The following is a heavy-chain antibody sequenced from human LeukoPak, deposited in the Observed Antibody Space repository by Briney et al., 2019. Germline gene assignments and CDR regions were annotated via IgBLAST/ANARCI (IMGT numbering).Heavy chain of an antibody. CDR1: GFTFSSYS. J-gene: IGHJ4*02. Sequence: GGSLRLSCAASGFTFSSYSMNWVRQAPGKGLEWVSSISSSSSYIYYADSVKGRFTISSDNSKNTLYLQMNSLRPEDTAVYYCARQSSVTRSGLDSWGQGTLVTVSS. V-gene: IGHV3-21*01. D-gene: IGHD4-17*01. CDR3: ARQSSVTRSGLDS. CDR2: ISSSSSYI.